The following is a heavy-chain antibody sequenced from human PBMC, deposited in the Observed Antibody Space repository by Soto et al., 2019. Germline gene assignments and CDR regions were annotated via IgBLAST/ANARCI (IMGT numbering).Heavy chain of an antibody. CDR2: ISGSGGIT. J-gene: IGHJ5*02. D-gene: IGHD1-26*01. CDR3: AKVGTTNWFDP. CDR1: GFTFISHA. V-gene: IGHV3-23*01. Sequence: RAPPSLSRAAYGFTFISHAMSWVRQPPGKGLEWVSAISGSGGITYYADYVKGRFTISRDNSQNTLYLKMNSLRAEDTAVYYCAKVGTTNWFDPWVQGTLVTVSS.